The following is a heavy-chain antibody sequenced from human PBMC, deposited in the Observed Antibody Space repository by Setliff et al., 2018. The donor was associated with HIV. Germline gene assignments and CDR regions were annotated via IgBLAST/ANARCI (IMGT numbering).Heavy chain of an antibody. Sequence: ASVKVSCKASGYSFTEYYIHWVRQAPGQGLEWMGWINPKSDGTNYAQKFQGWITMTRDTSISTAYMELSRLRSDDTAVYSCARGMDYYDTSGYYQYYFDYWGQGTLVTVSS. CDR3: ARGMDYYDTSGYYQYYFDY. D-gene: IGHD3-22*01. CDR1: GYSFTEYY. J-gene: IGHJ4*02. CDR2: INPKSDGT. V-gene: IGHV1-2*04.